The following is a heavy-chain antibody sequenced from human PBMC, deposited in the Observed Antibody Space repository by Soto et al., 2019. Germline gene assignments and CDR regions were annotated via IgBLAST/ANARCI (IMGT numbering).Heavy chain of an antibody. V-gene: IGHV3-53*01. Sequence: GGSLRLSCAASGFTVSSNYMSCLRQAPGKGLEWVSVSYSGGSTYYADSVKGRFTVSRDNSKTALSLQMSSLREEDTATYYCAKGLRRLLRTQYYYGMEVWGRGTTVTVSS. CDR2: SYSGGST. J-gene: IGHJ6*02. CDR3: AKGLRRLLRTQYYYGMEV. CDR1: GFTVSSNY. D-gene: IGHD3-10*01.